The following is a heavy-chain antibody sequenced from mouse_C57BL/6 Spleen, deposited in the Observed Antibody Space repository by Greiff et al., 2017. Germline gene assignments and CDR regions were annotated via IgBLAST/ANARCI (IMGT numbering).Heavy chain of an antibody. V-gene: IGHV1-50*01. J-gene: IGHJ4*01. Sequence: QVQLQQPGAELVKPGASVKLSCKASGYTFTSYWMQWVKQRPGQGLEWIGEIDPSDSNTNYNQKFKGKATLTVDTSSSTAYMQLSSLTSEDSAVYYCARYLEGAMDYWGQGTSVTVSS. CDR1: GYTFTSYW. CDR2: IDPSDSNT. CDR3: ARYLEGAMDY.